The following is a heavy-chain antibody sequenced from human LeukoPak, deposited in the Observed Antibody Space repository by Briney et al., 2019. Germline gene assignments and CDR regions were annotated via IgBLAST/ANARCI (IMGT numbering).Heavy chain of an antibody. D-gene: IGHD6-19*01. J-gene: IGHJ4*02. CDR3: TSSYTSGWYGPFDY. CDR2: IKSKTAGGTT. Sequence: GGSLRLSCAPSGFTLSSYWMSWVRQAPRKGLEWVARIKSKTAGGTTDYAAPEKGRFTISRDDSKNTLYLQMNSLETEDTAVYYCTSSYTSGWYGPFDYWGQGTLVTVSS. CDR1: GFTLSSYW. V-gene: IGHV3-15*01.